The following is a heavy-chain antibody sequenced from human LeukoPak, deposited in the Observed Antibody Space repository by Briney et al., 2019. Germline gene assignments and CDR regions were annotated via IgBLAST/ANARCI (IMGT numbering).Heavy chain of an antibody. CDR1: GGTFSSYT. J-gene: IGHJ3*02. V-gene: IGHV1-69*04. CDR3: ARDNDGDYAFDI. CDR2: IIPILGLA. D-gene: IGHD4-17*01. Sequence: ASVKVSCKASGGTFSSYTISWVRQAPGQGLKWMGRIIPILGLANYAQKFPGRLTITADKSTSTAYMELSSLRSEDTAVYYCARDNDGDYAFDIWGQGTMVTVSS.